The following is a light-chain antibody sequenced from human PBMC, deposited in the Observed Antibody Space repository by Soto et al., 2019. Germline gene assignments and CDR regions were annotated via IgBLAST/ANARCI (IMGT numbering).Light chain of an antibody. CDR2: KAS. CDR3: QQYNSYSRT. Sequence: DIQMTQSPSTLSASVGDRVTITCRASQSISSWLAWYQQKPGKAPKLLIYKASSFESGVPSRFSGSGSGREFTLTISSLQPDDFATYYCQQYNSYSRTVGQGTKVEIK. V-gene: IGKV1-5*03. CDR1: QSISSW. J-gene: IGKJ1*01.